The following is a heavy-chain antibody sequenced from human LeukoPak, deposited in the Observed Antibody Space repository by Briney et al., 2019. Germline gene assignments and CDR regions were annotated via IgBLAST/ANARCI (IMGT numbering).Heavy chain of an antibody. CDR1: GGSISSSTYY. CDR2: LYYSENT. V-gene: IGHV4-39*01. D-gene: IGHD6-19*01. Sequence: SETLSLTCTVSGGSISSSTYYWVWIRQPPGKGLEWIGSLYYSENTYYTPSLKSRVTISVDTSKNQFSLKLSSVTAADTAVYYCAISSGWYNWFDPWGQGTLVTVSS. CDR3: AISSGWYNWFDP. J-gene: IGHJ5*02.